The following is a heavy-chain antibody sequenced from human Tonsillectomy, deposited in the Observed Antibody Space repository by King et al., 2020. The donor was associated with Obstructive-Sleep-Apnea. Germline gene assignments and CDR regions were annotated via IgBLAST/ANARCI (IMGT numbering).Heavy chain of an antibody. CDR3: AGGTYFDFLTGPGGGWFDP. Sequence: VQLVQSGAEVKKPGASVKVSCKASDYTFTSFGISWVRQAPGQGLEWVGWISAYNGNTNLAQKLQGRVSLTTDTSTGTAYMELRSLRSDDTAVYYCAGGTYFDFLTGPGGGWFDPWGQGTLVIVSS. CDR2: ISAYNGNT. CDR1: DYTFTSFG. D-gene: IGHD3-9*01. J-gene: IGHJ5*02. V-gene: IGHV1-18*01.